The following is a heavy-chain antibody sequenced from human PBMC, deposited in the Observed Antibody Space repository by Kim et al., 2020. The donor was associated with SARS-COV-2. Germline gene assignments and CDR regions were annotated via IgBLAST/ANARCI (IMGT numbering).Heavy chain of an antibody. J-gene: IGHJ4*02. V-gene: IGHV3-49*03. CDR1: GFTFGDYD. CDR2: IKSRAYGGTT. Sequence: GGSLRLSCRAAGFTFGDYDMSWFRQAPGRGLEWVGFIKSRAYGGTTQYAASVKGRFTISRDDSKGIAYLQMNSLKTEDTAIYYCSRGVKGYYFGSGRYNVPHFDYWGQGTPVTVSS. D-gene: IGHD3-10*01. CDR3: SRGVKGYYFGSGRYNVPHFDY.